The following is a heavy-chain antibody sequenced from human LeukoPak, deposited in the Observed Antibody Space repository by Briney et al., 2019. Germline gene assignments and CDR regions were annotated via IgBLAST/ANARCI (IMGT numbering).Heavy chain of an antibody. CDR3: AKDYGGVSNF. CDR2: ISPDGRSE. Sequence: GGSQRLSCAGSGFTFRSYGMHWVRQSPGKGLEWLALISPDGRSEYYAGSVKGRFTISRDHSKSTVYLQMNSLRPEDTALYYCAKDYGGVSNFWGQGTLVTVSS. J-gene: IGHJ4*02. D-gene: IGHD3-16*01. V-gene: IGHV3-30*18. CDR1: GFTFRSYG.